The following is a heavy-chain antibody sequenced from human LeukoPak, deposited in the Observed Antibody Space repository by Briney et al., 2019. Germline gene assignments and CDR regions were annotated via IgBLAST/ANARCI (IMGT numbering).Heavy chain of an antibody. J-gene: IGHJ4*02. Sequence: GGSLRLSCAASGFTVSSNYMSWVRQAPGKGVEWVSVIYSGGSTYYADSVKGRFTVSRDNSKNTRYLQMNSLRAEDTAVYYCAKEVSDGYNPDHWGQGTLVTVSS. CDR2: IYSGGST. CDR3: AKEVSDGYNPDH. V-gene: IGHV3-66*01. CDR1: GFTVSSNY. D-gene: IGHD5-24*01.